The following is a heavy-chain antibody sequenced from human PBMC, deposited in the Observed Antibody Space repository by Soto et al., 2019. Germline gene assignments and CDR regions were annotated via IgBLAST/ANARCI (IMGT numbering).Heavy chain of an antibody. J-gene: IGHJ5*02. D-gene: IGHD3-16*01. Sequence: QITLKESGPTLVKPTQTLTLTCTFSGFSLTTRGVGVGWIRQPPGKALECLALIYWDDDKRYSPSLQSRLSINKDTSKNQGVPTMTNEDPVDTATYYRAHIPNYYQYDWFDPGGQETLVAVSS. CDR2: IYWDDDK. CDR3: AHIPNYYQYDWFDP. V-gene: IGHV2-5*02. CDR1: GFSLTTRGVG.